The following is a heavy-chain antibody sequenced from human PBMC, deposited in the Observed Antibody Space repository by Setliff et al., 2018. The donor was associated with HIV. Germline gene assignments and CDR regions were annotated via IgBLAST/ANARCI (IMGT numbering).Heavy chain of an antibody. J-gene: IGHJ6*02. Sequence: GGSLRLSCAASGFPFSGYYMSWIRQAPGKGLEWVSYISSSGSTIYYADSVKGRFTISRDNAKNSLYLQMNSLRAEDTAVYYCARGSMIAHYYYYGMDVWGQGTTVTVSS. V-gene: IGHV3-11*01. CDR1: GFPFSGYY. CDR2: ISSSGSTI. D-gene: IGHD3-22*01. CDR3: ARGSMIAHYYYYGMDV.